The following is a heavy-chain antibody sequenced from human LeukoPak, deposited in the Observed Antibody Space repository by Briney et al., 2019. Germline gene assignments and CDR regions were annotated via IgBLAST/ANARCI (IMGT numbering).Heavy chain of an antibody. D-gene: IGHD3-22*01. CDR2: INHSGST. CDR1: GGSFSGYY. J-gene: IGHJ4*02. CDR3: ARSSIYYDSSGYRI. V-gene: IGHV4-34*01. Sequence: SETLSLTCAVYGGSFSGYYWSWIRQPPGKGLEWIEEINHSGSTNYNPSLKSRVTISVDTSKNQFSLKLSSVTAADTAVYYCARSSIYYDSSGYRIWGQGTLVTVSS.